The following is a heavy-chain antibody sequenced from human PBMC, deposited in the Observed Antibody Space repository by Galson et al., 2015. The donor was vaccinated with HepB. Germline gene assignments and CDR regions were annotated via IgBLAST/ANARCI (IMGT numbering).Heavy chain of an antibody. CDR1: GFTFSGSA. V-gene: IGHV3-73*01. CDR3: TRMGDLSGYSSL. CDR2: IGSKAYSYAT. D-gene: IGHD6-13*01. J-gene: IGHJ4*02. Sequence: SLRLSCAASGFTFSGSAIHWVRQAPGRGLEWIGRIGSKAYSYATAYVASVRGRFTISRDDSKNTAFLQLKSLKSDDTAVYYCTRMGDLSGYSSLWGQGTLVTVSS.